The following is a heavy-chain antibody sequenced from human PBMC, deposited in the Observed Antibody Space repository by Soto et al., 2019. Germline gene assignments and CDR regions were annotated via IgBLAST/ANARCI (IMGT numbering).Heavy chain of an antibody. CDR2: INPTGGAT. V-gene: IGHV1-46*01. CDR3: ARGGYVYGQDY. D-gene: IGHD5-12*01. Sequence: ASVKVSCTASGYTFTSYGISWVRQAPGQGLEWMGMINPTGGATSNPRKFQGRVTMTTDTSTSTVYMELSSLRSEDTAVYYCARGGYVYGQDYWGQGTLVTVSS. CDR1: GYTFTSYG. J-gene: IGHJ4*02.